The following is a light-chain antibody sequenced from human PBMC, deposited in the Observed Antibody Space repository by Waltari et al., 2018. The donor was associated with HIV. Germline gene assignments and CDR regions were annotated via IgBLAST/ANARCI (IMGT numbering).Light chain of an antibody. Sequence: QAGLTQPPSVSKGLRQTATLTCTGNSNNVGNQGAAWLQQHQGHPPKLLSYTNNNRPAGIAERLSASRSANPASLTITGLQPEDEADYYCSAWDSSLSAVVFGGGTKLTVL. CDR3: SAWDSSLSAVV. J-gene: IGLJ2*01. V-gene: IGLV10-54*01. CDR1: SNNVGNQG. CDR2: TNN.